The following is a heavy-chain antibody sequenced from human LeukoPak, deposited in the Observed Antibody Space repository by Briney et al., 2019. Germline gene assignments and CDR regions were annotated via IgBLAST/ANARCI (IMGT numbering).Heavy chain of an antibody. V-gene: IGHV3-30-3*01. CDR2: ISSDETNK. CDR3: VRDLWGSFSY. CDR1: GFTFSSYT. J-gene: IGHJ4*02. D-gene: IGHD3-16*01. Sequence: GGSLRLSRAASGFTFSSYTMHWVRQAPDKGLEWVAVISSDETNKYYGDSVRGRLTIFRDNSRNTLDLQIDSLKTADTAVYYCVRDLWGSFSYWGQGTLVTVSS.